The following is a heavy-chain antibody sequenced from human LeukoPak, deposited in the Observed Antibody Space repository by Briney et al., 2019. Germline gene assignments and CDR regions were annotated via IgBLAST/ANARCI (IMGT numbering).Heavy chain of an antibody. Sequence: PGGSLRLSCAASGFTFDDYLIHWVRQVPGKGLEWVSFISWDGDITYYADSVKGRFTISRDNSKNSLYLQMNSLRTEDTALYYCAKARGLIGGAFDLWGQGTMVTVSS. CDR3: AKARGLIGGAFDL. J-gene: IGHJ3*01. CDR2: ISWDGDIT. D-gene: IGHD3-22*01. CDR1: GFTFDDYL. V-gene: IGHV3-43*01.